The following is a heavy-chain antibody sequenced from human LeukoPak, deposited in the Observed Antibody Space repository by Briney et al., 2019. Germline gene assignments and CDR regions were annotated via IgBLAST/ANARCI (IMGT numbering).Heavy chain of an antibody. D-gene: IGHD2-15*01. V-gene: IGHV3-13*01. Sequence: GGSLRLSCAASGFTFSSYDMHWVRQATGKGLEWVSAIGTAGDTYYPGSVKGRFTISRENAKNSLYLQMNSLRAGDTAVYYCARGYLSGGSCVIDYWGQGTLVTVSS. CDR3: ARGYLSGGSCVIDY. J-gene: IGHJ4*02. CDR1: GFTFSSYD. CDR2: IGTAGDT.